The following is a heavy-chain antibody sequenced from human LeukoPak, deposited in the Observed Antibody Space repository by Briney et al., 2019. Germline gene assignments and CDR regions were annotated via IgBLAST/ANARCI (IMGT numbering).Heavy chain of an antibody. CDR3: AKNGEPHYYMDV. Sequence: PGGSLRLSCAASGFTFSSYAMSWVRQAPGKGLEWVSAISGSGGSTYYADSVKGRFTSSRDYSKRTVYLQMNSLRAEDTAVYYCAKNGEPHYYMDVLGKGTTVTVSS. D-gene: IGHD1-14*01. J-gene: IGHJ6*03. V-gene: IGHV3-23*01. CDR1: GFTFSSYA. CDR2: ISGSGGST.